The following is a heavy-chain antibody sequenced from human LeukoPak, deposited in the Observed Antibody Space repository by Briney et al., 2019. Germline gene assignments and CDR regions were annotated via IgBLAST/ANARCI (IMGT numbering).Heavy chain of an antibody. CDR1: GFTFSSYA. J-gene: IGHJ4*02. V-gene: IGHV3-23*01. CDR2: ISGSGGST. CDR3: AKAVGQWLVEFDY. Sequence: GGSLRLSCGASGFTFSSYAMSWVRQAPGKGLEWVSAISGSGGSTYYADSVKGRFTISRDNSKNTLYLQMNSLRAEDTAVYYCAKAVGQWLVEFDYWGQGTLVTVSS. D-gene: IGHD6-19*01.